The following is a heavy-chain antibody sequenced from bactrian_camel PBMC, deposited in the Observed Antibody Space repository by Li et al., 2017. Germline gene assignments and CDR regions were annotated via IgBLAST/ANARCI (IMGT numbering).Heavy chain of an antibody. D-gene: IGHD3*01. J-gene: IGHJ4*01. Sequence: VQLVESGGGLAQPGGSLRLSCSVSGLTFSDFDMTWVRQAPGKGLEWVSSINSGGGTTYNADFVEGGFTISRENVKNTLYLRLNNLRKDGTGVYFCATVGARGWWVGQYNSLYKFWGQGTQVTVS. CDR3: ATVGARGWWVGQYNSLYKF. CDR1: GLTFSDFD. CDR2: INSGGGTT. V-gene: IGHV3S31*01.